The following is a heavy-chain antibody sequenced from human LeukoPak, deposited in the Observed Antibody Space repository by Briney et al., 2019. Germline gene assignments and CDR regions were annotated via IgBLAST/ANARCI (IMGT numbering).Heavy chain of an antibody. V-gene: IGHV1-69*13. Sequence: ASVKVSCKASGGTFSSYAISWVRQAPGQGLEWMGGIIPIFGTANYAQKFQGRVTITADESTSTAYMELSSLRSEDTAVYYCARGAGSYGSANDNWFDPWGQGTLVTVSS. J-gene: IGHJ5*02. CDR3: ARGAGSYGSANDNWFDP. D-gene: IGHD3-10*01. CDR1: GGTFSSYA. CDR2: IIPIFGTA.